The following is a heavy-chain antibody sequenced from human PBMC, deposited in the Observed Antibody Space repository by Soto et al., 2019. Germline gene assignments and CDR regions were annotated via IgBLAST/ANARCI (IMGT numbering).Heavy chain of an antibody. CDR3: AKVVVRGVAAFDI. D-gene: IGHD3-10*01. V-gene: IGHV3-9*01. CDR2: ISWNSATS. CDR1: GFTFGDYA. J-gene: IGHJ3*02. Sequence: DVQLVESGGGLVQPGRSLRLSCAASGFTFGDYAMQWVRQVPGKGLEWVSGISWNSATSVYADSVRGRFAISRDNAMNSLYLQMNSLRAEDTALYYCAKVVVRGVAAFDIWGQGTMVTVSS.